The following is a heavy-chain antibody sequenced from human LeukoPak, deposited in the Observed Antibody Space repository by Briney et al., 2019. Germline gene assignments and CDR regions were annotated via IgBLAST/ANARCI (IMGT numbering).Heavy chain of an antibody. D-gene: IGHD1-26*01. Sequence: SETLSLTCAVYGGSFSGYYWSWIRQPPGKGLEWIGEINHSGSTNYNPSLKSRVTISVDTSKNQFSLKLSSVTAADTAVYYCARDRGGGSYNYYYYMDVWGKGTTVTVS. V-gene: IGHV4-34*01. CDR1: GGSFSGYY. J-gene: IGHJ6*03. CDR3: ARDRGGGSYNYYYYMDV. CDR2: INHSGST.